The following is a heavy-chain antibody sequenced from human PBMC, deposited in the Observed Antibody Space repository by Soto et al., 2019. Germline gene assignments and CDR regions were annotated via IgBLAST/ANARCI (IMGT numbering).Heavy chain of an antibody. D-gene: IGHD6-13*01. J-gene: IGHJ6*02. CDR1: GGSFSGYY. Sequence: SETLSLTCAVYGGSFSGYYWSWIRQPPGKGLEWIGEINHSGSTNYNPSLKSRVTISVDTSKNQFSLKLSSVTAADTAVYYCARGLRAAAVRTPRPYYYYGMDVWGQGTTVTVSS. CDR2: INHSGST. V-gene: IGHV4-34*01. CDR3: ARGLRAAAVRTPRPYYYYGMDV.